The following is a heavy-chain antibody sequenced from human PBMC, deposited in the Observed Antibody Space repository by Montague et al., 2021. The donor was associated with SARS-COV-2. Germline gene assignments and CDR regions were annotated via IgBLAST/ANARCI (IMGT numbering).Heavy chain of an antibody. CDR2: IYYSGST. Sequence: SETLSLTCTVSGGSISSYYWSWIRQPSGKGLEWIGYIYYSGSTNYNPSLKSRVTISVDTSKNQFSLKLSSVTAADTAVYYCAREGSGRGYYYYGMDVWGQGTTVTVSS. V-gene: IGHV4-59*01. D-gene: IGHD3-10*01. J-gene: IGHJ6*02. CDR3: AREGSGRGYYYYGMDV. CDR1: GGSISSYY.